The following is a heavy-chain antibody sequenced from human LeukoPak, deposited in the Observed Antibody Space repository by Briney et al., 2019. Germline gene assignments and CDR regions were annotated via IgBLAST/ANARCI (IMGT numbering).Heavy chain of an antibody. J-gene: IGHJ6*03. CDR1: GYSFTSYW. V-gene: IGHV5-51*01. D-gene: IGHD4-11*01. Sequence: GESLKISCKGSGYSFTSYWIGWVRQMPGKGLEWMGIIYPGDSDTRYSPSFQGQVTISADKSISTAYLQWSSLKASDTAMYYCARQVTTVTTSNYYYYMDVWGKGTTVTVSS. CDR2: IYPGDSDT. CDR3: ARQVTTVTTSNYYYYMDV.